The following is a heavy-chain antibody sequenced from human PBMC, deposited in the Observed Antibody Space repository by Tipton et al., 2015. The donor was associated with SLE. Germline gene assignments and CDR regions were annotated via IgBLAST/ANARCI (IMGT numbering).Heavy chain of an antibody. V-gene: IGHV3-30-3*01. CDR1: GFTFSRYA. CDR3: AREDPPTEVFDI. CDR2: ISYDGSNN. Sequence: SLRLSCAASGFTFSRYAIHWVRQAPGKGLEWVAMISYDGSNNEYTDSVKGRFTISRDNSKNTLYLQMNSLRAEDTAVYYCAREDPPTEVFDIWGQGTMVTVSS. J-gene: IGHJ3*02. D-gene: IGHD1-14*01.